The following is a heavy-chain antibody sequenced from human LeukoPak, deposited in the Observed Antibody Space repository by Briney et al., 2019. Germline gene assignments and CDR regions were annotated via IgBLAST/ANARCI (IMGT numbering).Heavy chain of an antibody. V-gene: IGHV1-2*02. CDR1: GYTFTGYY. J-gene: IGHJ6*03. D-gene: IGHD2-21*01. CDR3: AREVPYCGGDCYWFEEADYYYYYMDV. CDR2: INPNSGGT. Sequence: ASVKVSCKASGYTFTGYYMHWVRQAPGQGLEWMGWINPNSGGTNYAQKFQGRVTMTRDTSISTAYMELSRLRSDDTAVYYCAREVPYCGGDCYWFEEADYYYYYMDVWGKGTTVTVSS.